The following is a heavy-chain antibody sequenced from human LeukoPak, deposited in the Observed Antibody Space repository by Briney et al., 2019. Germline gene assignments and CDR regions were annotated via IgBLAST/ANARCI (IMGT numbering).Heavy chain of an antibody. CDR2: ISSSSSYI. CDR1: GFTFSSYS. V-gene: IGHV3-21*01. Sequence: GGPLRLSCAASGFTFSSYSMNWVRQAPGKGLEWVSSISSSSSYIYYADSVKGRFTISRDNAKNSLYLQMNSLRAEDTAVYYCARVRARGYGDYALDYWGQGTLVTVSS. D-gene: IGHD4-17*01. CDR3: ARVRARGYGDYALDY. J-gene: IGHJ4*02.